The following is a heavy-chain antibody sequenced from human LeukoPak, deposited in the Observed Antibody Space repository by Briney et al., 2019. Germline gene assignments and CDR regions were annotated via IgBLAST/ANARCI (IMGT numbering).Heavy chain of an antibody. Sequence: SETLSLTCAVYGGSFSGYYWSWIRQPPGEGLEWIGEINHSGSTNYNPSLKSRVTISVDTSKNQLSLKLSSVTAADTAVYYCARADCGGGSCYEYYYYYMDVWGKGTTVTVSS. D-gene: IGHD2-15*01. CDR1: GGSFSGYY. V-gene: IGHV4-34*01. J-gene: IGHJ6*03. CDR2: INHSGST. CDR3: ARADCGGGSCYEYYYYYMDV.